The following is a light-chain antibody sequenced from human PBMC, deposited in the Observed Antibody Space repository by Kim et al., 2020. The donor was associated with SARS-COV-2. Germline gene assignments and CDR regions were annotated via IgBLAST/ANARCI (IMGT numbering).Light chain of an antibody. CDR1: SGHSSYA. J-gene: IGLJ2*01. Sequence: QLVLTQSPSASASLGASVKLTCTLSSGHSSYAIAWHQQQPEKGPRYLMKLNSDGSHSKGDGITDRFSGSSSGADRYLTISSLQSEDEADYYCQTWGTGIVVFGGGTQLTV. V-gene: IGLV4-69*01. CDR2: LNSDGSH. CDR3: QTWGTGIVV.